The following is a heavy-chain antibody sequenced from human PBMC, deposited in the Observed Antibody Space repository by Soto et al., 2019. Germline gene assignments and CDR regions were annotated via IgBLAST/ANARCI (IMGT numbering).Heavy chain of an antibody. CDR3: AASARPDVCLDY. CDR1: GFTFSSYG. D-gene: IGHD6-6*01. J-gene: IGHJ4*02. V-gene: IGHV3-33*01. CDR2: IWYDGSNK. Sequence: GGSLRLSCAASGFTFSSYGMHWVRQAPGKGLEWVAVIWYDGSNKYYADSVKGRFTISRDNSKNTLYLQMNSLRAEDTAVYYCAASARPDVCLDYWGQGTLVTVSS.